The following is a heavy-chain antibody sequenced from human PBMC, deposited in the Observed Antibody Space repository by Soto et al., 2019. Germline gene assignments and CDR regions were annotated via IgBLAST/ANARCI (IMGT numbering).Heavy chain of an antibody. CDR1: GFTFSGSA. CDR2: IRSKANSYAT. V-gene: IGHV3-73*01. D-gene: IGHD3-22*01. Sequence: GVSLRLSCAASGFTFSGSAMHLVRQASGKGLEWVGRIRSKANSYATAYAASVTGRFTISRDDSKDTAFLQMNSLKTEDTAVYYCTRIKDYSDSGGPNDAFDIWGQGTMVSVSS. J-gene: IGHJ3*02. CDR3: TRIKDYSDSGGPNDAFDI.